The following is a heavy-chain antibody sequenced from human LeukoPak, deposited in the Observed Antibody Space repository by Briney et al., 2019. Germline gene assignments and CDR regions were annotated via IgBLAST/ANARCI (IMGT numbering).Heavy chain of an antibody. J-gene: IGHJ3*01. V-gene: IGHV4-38-2*01. Sequence: SETLSLTCAVSGYSITTGNYWGWVRQPPGQRLEWIGSIYHSGSTYYNPSLKSRVTISVDTSKNQFSLKLSSLDAADTAVYYCARVGGAFDVWGQGTTVTFS. CDR2: IYHSGST. CDR1: GYSITTGNY. D-gene: IGHD3-16*01. CDR3: ARVGGAFDV.